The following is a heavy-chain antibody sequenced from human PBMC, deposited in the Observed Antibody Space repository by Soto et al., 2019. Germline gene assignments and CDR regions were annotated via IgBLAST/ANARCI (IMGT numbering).Heavy chain of an antibody. CDR3: VHSRCGGDCLKSYSSHYYYGMDI. CDR2: IYWDGDR. Sequence: QITLKESGPTLVKPTQTLTLTCTFSGFSLSTGGMGVGWIRQPPGKALEWLALIYWDGDRRYRPSLMSRLTIAKDTSKNHVVLTMTNMDPVDTATYYCVHSRCGGDCLKSYSSHYYYGMDIWGQGTTVTVSS. CDR1: GFSLSTGGMG. J-gene: IGHJ6*02. V-gene: IGHV2-5*02. D-gene: IGHD2-21*02.